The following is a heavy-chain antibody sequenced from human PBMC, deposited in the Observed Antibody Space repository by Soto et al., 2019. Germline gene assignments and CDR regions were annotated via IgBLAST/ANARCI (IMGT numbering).Heavy chain of an antibody. J-gene: IGHJ6*02. CDR1: GGSISSYY. V-gene: IGHV4-59*08. CDR2: IYYTGST. D-gene: IGHD3-10*01. CDR3: ARQKITMIRGDPYYYYAMDV. Sequence: PSETLSLTCTVSGGSISSYYWSWIRQPPGKGLEWIGYIYYTGSTNYNPPLKRRVTISVDTSKNQFSLKLTSVTAADTAVYYCARQKITMIRGDPYYYYAMDVWGQGTTVTVSS.